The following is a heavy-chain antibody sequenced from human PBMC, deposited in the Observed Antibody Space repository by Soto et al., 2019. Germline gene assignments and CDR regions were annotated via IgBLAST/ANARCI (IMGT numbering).Heavy chain of an antibody. D-gene: IGHD3-10*01. V-gene: IGHV1-69*19. CDR3: AREVQVHTPAFVY. CDR1: GATSTTYA. CDR2: ISPMFGAA. Sequence: QVQLVQSGAEMKKPGSSVKVSCQSSGATSTTYAINWVRQAPGQGPEWMGDISPMFGAANYAPKFQGRVTITADESTGTSYMQLSSLTSEDTALYFCAREVQVHTPAFVYWGQGTLVTVSS. J-gene: IGHJ4*02.